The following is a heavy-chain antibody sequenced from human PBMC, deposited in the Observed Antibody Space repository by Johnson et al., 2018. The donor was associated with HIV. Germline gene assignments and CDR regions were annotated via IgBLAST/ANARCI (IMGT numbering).Heavy chain of an antibody. V-gene: IGHV3-30*03. Sequence: QMLLVESGGGLIQPGGSLRLSCAASGFTVSSNYMSWVRQAPGKGLEWVAVISYDEIDKYYADSVTGRFTVSRDNSKNTLYLQMNSLRAEDTAVYYCARIPGSGWEHDAFDIWGQGTMVTVSS. D-gene: IGHD6-19*01. CDR1: GFTVSSNY. CDR3: ARIPGSGWEHDAFDI. J-gene: IGHJ3*02. CDR2: ISYDEIDK.